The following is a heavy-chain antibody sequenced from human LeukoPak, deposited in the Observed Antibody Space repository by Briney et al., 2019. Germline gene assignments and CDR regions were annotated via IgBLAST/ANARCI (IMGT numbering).Heavy chain of an antibody. CDR1: GFTFGSYW. Sequence: GGSLRLSCAASGFTFGSYWMTWVRQAPGKGLEWVANIKQDGSAQHYVDSVKGRFTISRDNAKNSLYLQMNSLRAEDTALYYCAKDYGLSLYYAFDIWGQGTMVTVSS. CDR3: AKDYGLSLYYAFDI. V-gene: IGHV3-7*03. CDR2: IKQDGSAQ. D-gene: IGHD3-9*01. J-gene: IGHJ3*02.